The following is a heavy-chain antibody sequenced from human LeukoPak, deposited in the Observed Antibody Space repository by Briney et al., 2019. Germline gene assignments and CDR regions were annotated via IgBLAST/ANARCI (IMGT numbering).Heavy chain of an antibody. D-gene: IGHD3-16*01. CDR2: TRNKARGYTT. Sequence: PGGSLRLSCAASGVTLSDHHMDWVRQAPGKGLEWVGRTRNKARGYTTEYAASVKGRFTTSRDDSKTLVYLQMKSLKTEDTAVYFCARDGGEGDNSAFDIWGQGTVVTVSS. CDR1: GVTLSDHH. J-gene: IGHJ3*02. CDR3: ARDGGEGDNSAFDI. V-gene: IGHV3-72*01.